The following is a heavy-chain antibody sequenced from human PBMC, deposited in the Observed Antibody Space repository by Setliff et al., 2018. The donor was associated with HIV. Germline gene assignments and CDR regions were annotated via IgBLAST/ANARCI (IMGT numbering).Heavy chain of an antibody. J-gene: IGHJ6*02. Sequence: GESLKISCKGSGYSFTSYWIGWVRQMPGKGLEWMGIIYPGDSDIRYSPSFQGQVTISADKSISTAYLQWSSLKASDTAMYYCASSITVAGGRSFYYYAMDVWGQGTTVTVSS. V-gene: IGHV5-51*01. CDR1: GYSFTSYW. CDR2: IYPGDSDI. CDR3: ASSITVAGGRSFYYYAMDV. D-gene: IGHD1-20*01.